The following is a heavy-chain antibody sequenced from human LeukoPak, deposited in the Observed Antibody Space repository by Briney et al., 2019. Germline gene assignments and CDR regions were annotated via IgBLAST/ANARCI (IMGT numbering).Heavy chain of an antibody. V-gene: IGHV4-59*01. D-gene: IGHD6-6*01. J-gene: IGHJ6*03. CDR3: ARDWGVSARPGYMDV. Sequence: PSETLSLTCTVSGGSISNYYWSWIRQPPGKGLEWIGYIYYSGSTKYNPSLKSRVTISVDTSKNQFSLRLSSLTAADTAVYYCARDWGVSARPGYMDVWGKGTTVTVSS. CDR1: GGSISNYY. CDR2: IYYSGST.